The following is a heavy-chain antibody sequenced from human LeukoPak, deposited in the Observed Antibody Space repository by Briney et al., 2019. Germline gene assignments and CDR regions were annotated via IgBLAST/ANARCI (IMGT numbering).Heavy chain of an antibody. CDR1: GFTFSSYW. CDR3: ARAGGYASSWAY. J-gene: IGHJ4*02. CDR2: IKKDGSEK. D-gene: IGHD5-12*01. Sequence: GGSLRLSCAASGFTFSSYWMSWVRQAPGKGLEWVANIKKDGSEKNYVDSVKGRFTISRDNAKNSLELQMNSLRDEDTAVYYCARAGGYASSWAYWGQGTLVTVSS. V-gene: IGHV3-7*01.